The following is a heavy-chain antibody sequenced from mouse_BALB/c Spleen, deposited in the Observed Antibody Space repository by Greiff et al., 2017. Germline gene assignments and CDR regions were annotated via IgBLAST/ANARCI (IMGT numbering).Heavy chain of an antibody. CDR2: IYPGNSDT. V-gene: IGHV1-5*01. CDR1: GYTFTSYW. D-gene: IGHD2-10*02. CDR3: TRESYDYYAMDY. J-gene: IGHJ4*01. Sequence: DVKLQESGTVLARPGASVKMSCKASGYTFTSYWMHWVKQRPGQGLEWIGAIYPGNSDTSYNQKFKGKAKLTAVTSTSTAYMELSSLTNEDSAVYYCTRESYDYYAMDYWGQGTSVTVSP.